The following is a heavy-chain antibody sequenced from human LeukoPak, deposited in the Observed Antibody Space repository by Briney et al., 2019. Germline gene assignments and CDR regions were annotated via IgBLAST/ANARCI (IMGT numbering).Heavy chain of an antibody. CDR2: IETKTDGGTT. CDR1: GFSFSDAW. J-gene: IGHJ4*02. D-gene: IGHD3-10*01. V-gene: IGHV3-15*04. CDR3: TTYGSGRKFDY. Sequence: GGSHRLSCAASGFSFSDAWMSWVRQIPGKGLEWVGRIETKTDGGTTYYAAPVKGRFTISRDDSTNTLYLQMNSLKSEDTAVYYCTTYGSGRKFDYWGQGILVTVSS.